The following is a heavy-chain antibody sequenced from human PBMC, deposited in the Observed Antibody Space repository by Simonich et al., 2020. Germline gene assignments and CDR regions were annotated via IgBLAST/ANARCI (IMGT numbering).Heavy chain of an antibody. Sequence: QVQLVQAGAAVKKPGASVKVSCKASGYTFTSYGFSWVRQAPGQGFEWMGCISAYNGNTNYAQKLQGRVTMTTDTSTSTAYMELRSLRSDDTAVYYCARASRGTWWYYYFDYWGQGTLVTVSS. CDR3: ARASRGTWWYYYFDY. CDR1: GYTFTSYG. CDR2: ISAYNGNT. J-gene: IGHJ4*02. D-gene: IGHD2-15*01. V-gene: IGHV1-18*01.